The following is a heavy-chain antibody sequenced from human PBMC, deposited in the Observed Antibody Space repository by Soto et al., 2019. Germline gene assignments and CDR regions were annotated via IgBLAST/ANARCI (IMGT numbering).Heavy chain of an antibody. CDR3: XXXXXXYXAFDY. CDR2: ISNDGSNK. J-gene: IGHJ4*02. CDR1: GFSFSTYG. D-gene: IGHD2-8*02. V-gene: IGHV3-30*03. Sequence: QVHLVESGGGVVQPGRSLRLSCAASGFSFSTYGMHWVRQAPGKGLEWVAFISNDGSNKYYADSVKGRFTISRDNSKXXXXXXXXXXXXXXXXXXXXXXXXXXYXAFDYWGQGTLVTVSS.